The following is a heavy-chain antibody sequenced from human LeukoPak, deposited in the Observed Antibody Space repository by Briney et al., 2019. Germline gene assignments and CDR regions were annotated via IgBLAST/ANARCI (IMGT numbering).Heavy chain of an antibody. D-gene: IGHD3-10*01. Sequence: SETLSLTCIVSGGSISSYYWSWIRQPPGKGLEWIGYIYYTGSTNYNSSLKSRVTISVDTSKNQFSLNLSSVTAADTAVYYRARRGVGKYFDYWGQGTLVTVSS. CDR3: ARRGVGKYFDY. J-gene: IGHJ4*02. V-gene: IGHV4-59*01. CDR1: GGSISSYY. CDR2: IYYTGST.